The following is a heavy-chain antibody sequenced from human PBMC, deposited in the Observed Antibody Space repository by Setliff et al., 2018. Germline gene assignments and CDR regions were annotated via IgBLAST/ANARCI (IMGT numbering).Heavy chain of an antibody. V-gene: IGHV1-18*01. CDR1: GYTFATYG. CDR2: ISPYNSNT. D-gene: IGHD3-3*01. Sequence: GASVKVSCKASGYTFATYGISWVRQAPGQGLEWMGWISPYNSNTNYAQNFQGRVTMTTDTSTSTAYMELRSLRSDDTAVYYCARGSSITIFGVVLKYYYGMDVWGQGTTVTVSS. J-gene: IGHJ6*02. CDR3: ARGSSITIFGVVLKYYYGMDV.